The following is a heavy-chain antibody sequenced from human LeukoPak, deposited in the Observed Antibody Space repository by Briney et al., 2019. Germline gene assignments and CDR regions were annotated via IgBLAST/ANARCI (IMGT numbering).Heavy chain of an antibody. D-gene: IGHD3-10*01. Sequence: GGSLRLSCAASGFTFSSYWMSWVRQAPGKGLEWVANIKQDGSEKYYVDSVKGRFTVSRDNAKNSLYLQMNSLRAEDTAVYYCARHNPGYYALGYFDYWGQGTLVTVSS. CDR2: IKQDGSEK. CDR1: GFTFSSYW. CDR3: ARHNPGYYALGYFDY. V-gene: IGHV3-7*01. J-gene: IGHJ4*02.